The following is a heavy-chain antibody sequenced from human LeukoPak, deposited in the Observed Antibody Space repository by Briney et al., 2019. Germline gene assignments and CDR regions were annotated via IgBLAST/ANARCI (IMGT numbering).Heavy chain of an antibody. Sequence: ASVKVSCKASGYTFTSYGISWVRQAPGQGLEWMGWISAYNGNTNYAQKLQGRVTMTTDTSTSTAYMELRSLRSDDTAVYYCARDSVNYYGSGSYSPNWFDSWGQGTLVTVSS. V-gene: IGHV1-18*01. J-gene: IGHJ5*01. CDR3: ARDSVNYYGSGSYSPNWFDS. CDR2: ISAYNGNT. D-gene: IGHD3-10*01. CDR1: GYTFTSYG.